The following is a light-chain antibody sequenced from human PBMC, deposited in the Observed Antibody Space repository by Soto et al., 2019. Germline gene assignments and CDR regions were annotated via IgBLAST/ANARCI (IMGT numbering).Light chain of an antibody. J-gene: IGLJ1*01. Sequence: QSALTQPASVSGSPGQSITISCTGTSSDVGNYNYVSWYQQYPGRVPKLLIYMVSNRPSGVSNRFSGSKSGNTASLTVSGLQAEDEADYYCSSYAGSLYVFGTGTKLTVL. CDR3: SSYAGSLYV. CDR1: SSDVGNYNY. CDR2: MVS. V-gene: IGLV2-14*01.